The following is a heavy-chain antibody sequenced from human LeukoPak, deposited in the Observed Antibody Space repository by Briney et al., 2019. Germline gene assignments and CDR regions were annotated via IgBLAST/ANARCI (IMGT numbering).Heavy chain of an antibody. D-gene: IGHD4-23*01. CDR1: EFTFSDYY. CDR3: VRGNRWPSTFDI. Sequence: GGSLRLSCAASEFTFSDYYMSWIRQAPGKGLEWVAYISTSGSTIYYADSVKGRFTISRDNAKNSLYLQMNSLRAEDTAIYYCVRGNRWPSTFDIWGQGTMVTVSS. V-gene: IGHV3-11*04. CDR2: ISTSGSTI. J-gene: IGHJ3*02.